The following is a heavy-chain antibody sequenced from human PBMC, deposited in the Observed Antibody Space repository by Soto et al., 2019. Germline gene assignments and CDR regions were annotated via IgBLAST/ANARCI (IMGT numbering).Heavy chain of an antibody. V-gene: IGHV4-59*01. Sequence: SETLSLTCTVSGGSISSYYWSWIRQPPGKGLEWIGYIYYSGSTNYNPSLKSRVTISVDTSKNQFSLKLSSVTAADTAVYYCARVGGPXYYDFWSGYYTRSWFDPWGQGTLVTVSS. CDR2: IYYSGST. CDR3: ARVGGPXYYDFWSGYYTRSWFDP. D-gene: IGHD3-3*01. CDR1: GGSISSYY. J-gene: IGHJ5*02.